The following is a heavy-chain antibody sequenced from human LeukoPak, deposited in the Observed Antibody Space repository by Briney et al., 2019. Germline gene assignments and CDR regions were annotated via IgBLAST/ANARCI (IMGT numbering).Heavy chain of an antibody. CDR1: GYTFTGYY. CDR3: ARDLGGSHSPSTDWFDP. CDR2: INPNSGGT. D-gene: IGHD3-16*01. J-gene: IGHJ5*02. V-gene: IGHV1-2*02. Sequence: ASVKVSCKASGYTFTGYYMHRVRQAPGQGLEWMGWINPNSGGTNYAQKFQGRVTMTRDTSISTAYMELSRLRSDDTAVYYCARDLGGSHSPSTDWFDPWGQGTLVTVSS.